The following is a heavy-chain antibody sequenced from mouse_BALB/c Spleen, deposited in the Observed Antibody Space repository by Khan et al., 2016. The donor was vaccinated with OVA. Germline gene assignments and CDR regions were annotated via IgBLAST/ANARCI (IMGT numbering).Heavy chain of an antibody. D-gene: IGHD2-2*01. J-gene: IGHJ3*01. CDR1: GYSFTSYY. CDR3: SGHGHVAWLAY. Sequence: EVQLQQSGPELMKPGASVKISCKASGYSFTSYYIHWVMQSHGKSLEWIGYIDPFSGGTTYNQKFEGKAILTVDKSSSTAYIHLSNLTTEDSAVHYCSGHGHVAWLAYWGQGTLVTVSA. V-gene: IGHV1S135*01. CDR2: IDPFSGGT.